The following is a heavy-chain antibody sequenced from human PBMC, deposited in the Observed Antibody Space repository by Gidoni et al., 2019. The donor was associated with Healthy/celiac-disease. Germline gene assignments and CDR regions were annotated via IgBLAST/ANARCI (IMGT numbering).Heavy chain of an antibody. CDR3: AKDDSSGWYGFWYFDL. Sequence: EVQLVESGGGLVQPGRSLRLSCAASGFTFDDYAMHWVRQAPGKGLEWVSGISWNSGSIGYADSVKGRFTISRDNAKNSLYLQMNSLRAEDTALYYCAKDDSSGWYGFWYFDLWGRGTLVTVSS. D-gene: IGHD6-19*01. J-gene: IGHJ2*01. CDR1: GFTFDDYA. V-gene: IGHV3-9*01. CDR2: ISWNSGSI.